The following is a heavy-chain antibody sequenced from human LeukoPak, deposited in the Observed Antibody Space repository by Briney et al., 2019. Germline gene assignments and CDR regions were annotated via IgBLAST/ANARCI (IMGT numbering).Heavy chain of an antibody. V-gene: IGHV3-30-3*01. D-gene: IGHD5-12*01. CDR3: VPMRATDY. J-gene: IGHJ4*02. CDR2: ISYDGSNK. CDR1: GFTFSNYD. Sequence: PGGSLRLSCAASGFTFSNYDMHWVRQAPGKGLEWGALISYDGSNKYYADSVKGRFTISRDNSKNTLYLQMNSLRAEDTAVYYCVPMRATDYWGQGTLVTVSS.